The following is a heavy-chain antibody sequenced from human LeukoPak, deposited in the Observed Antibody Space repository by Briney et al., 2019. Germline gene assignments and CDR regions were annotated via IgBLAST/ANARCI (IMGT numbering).Heavy chain of an antibody. CDR1: GASISSYY. D-gene: IGHD4-17*01. J-gene: IGHJ4*02. CDR2: IYYSGSI. CDR3: AADDYGDKDGGY. V-gene: IGHV4-59*01. Sequence: TSETLSLTCTVSGASISSYYWSWIRQPPGKGLEWIGDIYYSGSIKYNPSLKSRVTISVDTSKNQFSLKLSSVTAADTAVYYCAADDYGDKDGGYWGQGTLVTVSS.